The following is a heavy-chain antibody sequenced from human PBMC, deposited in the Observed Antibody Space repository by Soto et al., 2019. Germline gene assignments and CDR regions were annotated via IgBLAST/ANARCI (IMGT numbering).Heavy chain of an antibody. CDR2: ISAYNGNT. CDR3: ARGHLFDTSSLRFRVDWFDP. CDR1: GYSFTSYG. V-gene: IGHV1-18*04. D-gene: IGHD3-9*01. J-gene: IGHJ5*02. Sequence: GASVKVSCKASGYSFTSYGFTWVRQAPGQGLEWMGWISAYNGNTNYAQKVQGRVTMTTDTSTNTAYMELRSLRSDDTAVYYCARGHLFDTSSLRFRVDWFDPWGQGTLVTVSS.